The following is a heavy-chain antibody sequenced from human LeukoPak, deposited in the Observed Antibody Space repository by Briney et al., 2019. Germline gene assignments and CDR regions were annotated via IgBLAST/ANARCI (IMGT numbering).Heavy chain of an antibody. Sequence: AASVKVSCETSGYTFTSYGISWVRQAPGQGLEWMGWISAYNGNTNYAQKLQGRVTMTTDTSTSTAYMELRSLRSDDTAVYYCARDRVIVIVPAAEFDYWGQGTLVTVSS. J-gene: IGHJ4*02. CDR1: GYTFTSYG. CDR2: ISAYNGNT. D-gene: IGHD2-2*01. V-gene: IGHV1-18*01. CDR3: ARDRVIVIVPAAEFDY.